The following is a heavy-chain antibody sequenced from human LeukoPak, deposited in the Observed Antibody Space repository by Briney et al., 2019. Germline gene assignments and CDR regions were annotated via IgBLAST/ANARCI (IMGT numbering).Heavy chain of an antibody. CDR1: GFTFSSYG. J-gene: IGHJ4*02. V-gene: IGHV3-30*18. CDR2: ISYDGSNK. CDR3: AKGSGCDY. Sequence: GGSLRLSCAASGFTFSSYGMHWVRKAPGKGLEWVAVISYDGSNKYYADSVKGRFTISRDNSKNTLYLQMNSLRAEDTAVYYCAKGSGCDYWGQGTLVTVSS. D-gene: IGHD6-19*01.